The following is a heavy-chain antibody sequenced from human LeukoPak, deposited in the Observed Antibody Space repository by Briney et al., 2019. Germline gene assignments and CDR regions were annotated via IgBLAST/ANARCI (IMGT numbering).Heavy chain of an antibody. J-gene: IGHJ4*02. D-gene: IGHD3-3*01. V-gene: IGHV4-4*07. CDR3: ARDPEGHGYYFDY. Sequence: SETLSLTCTVSGGSTSNYFCTWLRQSAGGGLEWIGRIHTSGSTNYNPSLKSRVSMSVDTSKNQSSLKLSSVTAADTAVYYCARDPEGHGYYFDYWGQGALVTVSS. CDR1: GGSTSNYF. CDR2: IHTSGST.